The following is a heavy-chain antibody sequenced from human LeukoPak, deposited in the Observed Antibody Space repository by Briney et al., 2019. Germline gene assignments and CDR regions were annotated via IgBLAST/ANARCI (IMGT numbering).Heavy chain of an antibody. Sequence: GRSLRLSYAASGFMFSTFGMHWVRQAPGKGLEWVAVIWSDGINRFYADSVKGRFTFSRDNSKNTLSLEMNSLRAEDTAVYYCVKERGPFDAFDIWGQGTMVTVSS. CDR3: VKERGPFDAFDI. V-gene: IGHV3-33*06. CDR1: GFMFSTFG. CDR2: IWSDGINR. J-gene: IGHJ3*02.